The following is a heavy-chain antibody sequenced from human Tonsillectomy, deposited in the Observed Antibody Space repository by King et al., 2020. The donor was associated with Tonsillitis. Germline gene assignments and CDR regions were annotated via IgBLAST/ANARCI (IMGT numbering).Heavy chain of an antibody. CDR1: GGSISSSSYY. V-gene: IGHV4-39*01. Sequence: QLQESGPGLVKPSETLSLTCTVSGGSISSSSYYWGWIRQPPGKGLEWIGTMYYIGSTYCHPSLTSRVTISVDTSKNQFSLKLSSVTAAATAVYYCARIRYYDILDTYFGDVWGKGTTVTFSS. D-gene: IGHD3-9*01. J-gene: IGHJ6*04. CDR3: ARIRYYDILDTYFGDV. CDR2: MYYIGST.